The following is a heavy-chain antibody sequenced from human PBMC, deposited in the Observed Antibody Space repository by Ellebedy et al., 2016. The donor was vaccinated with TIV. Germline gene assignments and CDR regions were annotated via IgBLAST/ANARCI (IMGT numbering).Heavy chain of an antibody. CDR3: VRHGPQWFDAFDL. D-gene: IGHD3-22*01. CDR2: LHPSGTP. CDR1: GVSITSHF. V-gene: IGHV4-4*07. Sequence: SETLSLTCAVSGVSITSHFWTWIRQPAGGGLEWIGRLHPSGTPNYNPSLKSRVIMSRDTSKDQFSLKLSSVTAADTAVYYFVRHGPQWFDAFDLWGQGTLVTVSS. J-gene: IGHJ3*01.